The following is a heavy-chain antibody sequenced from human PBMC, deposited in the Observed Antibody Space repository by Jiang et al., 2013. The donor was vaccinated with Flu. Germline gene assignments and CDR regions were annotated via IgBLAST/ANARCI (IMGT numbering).Heavy chain of an antibody. J-gene: IGHJ4*02. CDR3: ARGRYGGNSPFDY. D-gene: IGHD4-23*01. V-gene: IGHV4-34*01. Sequence: LKPSETLSLTCAVYGGSFSGYYWSWIRQPPGKGLEWIGEINHSGSTNYNPSLKSRVTISVDTSKNQFSLKLSSVTAADTAVYYCARGRYGGNSPFDYWGQGTLVTVSS. CDR1: GGSFSGYY. CDR2: INHSGST.